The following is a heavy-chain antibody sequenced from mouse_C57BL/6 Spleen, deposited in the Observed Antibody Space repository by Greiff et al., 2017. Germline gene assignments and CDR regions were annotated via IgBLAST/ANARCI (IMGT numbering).Heavy chain of an antibody. Sequence: EVQLVESGGGLVQPKGSLKLSCAASGFTFNTYAMHWVRQAPGKGLEWVARIRSKSSNYATYYADSVKDRFTISRDDSQSMLYLQMNNLKTEDTAMYYCVIEGGCNWLYAMDYWGQGTSVTVSS. CDR2: IRSKSSNYAT. D-gene: IGHD4-1*01. CDR1: GFTFNTYA. CDR3: VIEGGCNWLYAMDY. J-gene: IGHJ4*01. V-gene: IGHV10-3*01.